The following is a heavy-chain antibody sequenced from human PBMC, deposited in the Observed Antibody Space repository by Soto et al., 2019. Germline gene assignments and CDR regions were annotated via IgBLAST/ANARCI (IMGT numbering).Heavy chain of an antibody. Sequence: LETLSLTCAVYGGSFGGDDWSWIRQPPGKGMEWIGEINHSGSTKSDHSPKTRVTISVHTSKNQFSLKLSSVAAQATPVYSCARIPRLLYSSSHKNWFAPWGQGTLV. CDR1: GGSFGGDD. CDR2: INHSGST. CDR3: ARIPRLLYSSSHKNWFAP. D-gene: IGHD6-13*01. V-gene: IGHV4-34*01. J-gene: IGHJ5*02.